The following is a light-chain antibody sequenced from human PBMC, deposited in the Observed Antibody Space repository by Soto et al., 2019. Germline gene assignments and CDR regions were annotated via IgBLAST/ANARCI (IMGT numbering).Light chain of an antibody. V-gene: IGLV2-14*03. CDR1: SSNFANYKY. CDR3: SSHTTSSTMV. CDR2: DVS. Sequence: QSVLTQPASVSGSPGQSITVSCTGTSSNFANYKYVSWFQQHPGKAPKLIIFDVSYRPSGASNRFSGSLSGNTASLTISGLLAEDEADYYCSSHTTSSTMVFGGGTKLTVL. J-gene: IGLJ2*01.